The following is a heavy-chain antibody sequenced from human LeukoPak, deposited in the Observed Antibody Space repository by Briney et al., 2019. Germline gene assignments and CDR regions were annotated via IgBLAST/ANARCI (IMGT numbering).Heavy chain of an antibody. CDR1: GDSVSSNSVA. CDR3: ARDPGYYYYGMGV. CDR2: TYYRSKWYN. V-gene: IGHV6-1*01. Sequence: KSSQTLSLTCAISGDSVSSNSVAWNWIRQSPSRGLEWLGRTYYRSKWYNDYAVSVKSRITINPDTSKNHFSLQLNSVTPEDTAVYYCARDPGYYYYGMGVWGQGTTVTVSS. J-gene: IGHJ6*02.